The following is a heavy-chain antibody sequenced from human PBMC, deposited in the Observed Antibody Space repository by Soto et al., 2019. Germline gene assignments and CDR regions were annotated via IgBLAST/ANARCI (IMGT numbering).Heavy chain of an antibody. CDR1: GGSISSSNW. V-gene: IGHV4-4*02. CDR2: IYHSGST. J-gene: IGHJ4*02. D-gene: IGHD2-15*01. Sequence: QVQLQESGPGLVKTSGTLSLTCAVSGGSISSSNWWSWVLQPPGKGLEWIGEIYHSGSTNYNPSLKSRITISVEKSKNQFFLKLSSVTAANTAVYYCASLRVVLRATGYFEYGSQGTLVTVAT. CDR3: ASLRVVLRATGYFEY.